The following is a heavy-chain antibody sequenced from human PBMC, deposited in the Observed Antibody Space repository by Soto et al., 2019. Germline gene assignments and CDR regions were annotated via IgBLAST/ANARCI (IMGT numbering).Heavy chain of an antibody. CDR1: GYTFTSYG. CDR2: TNPYNGNT. J-gene: IGHJ4*02. Sequence: ASVKVSCKASGYTFTSYGMNWVRQAPGRGLEWMGWTNPYNGNTDYARKVQGRVTMTTDTSTNTAYMELRSLRSDDTAVYYCASGGRGVNTIRALQIPLDYWGQGTLVTVSS. V-gene: IGHV1-18*01. CDR3: ASGGRGVNTIRALQIPLDY. D-gene: IGHD3-9*01.